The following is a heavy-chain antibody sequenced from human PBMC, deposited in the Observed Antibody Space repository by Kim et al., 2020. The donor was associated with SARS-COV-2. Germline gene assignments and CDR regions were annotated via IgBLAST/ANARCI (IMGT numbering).Heavy chain of an antibody. CDR1: GYTFTSYY. V-gene: IGHV1-46*01. Sequence: ASVKVSCKASGYTFTSYYMHWVRQAPGQGLEWMGIINPSGGSTSYAQKFQGRVTMTRDTSTSTVYMELRSLRSEDTAVYYCARATAYDYVWGSYLGYYYGMDVWGQGTTVTVSS. J-gene: IGHJ6*02. CDR3: ARATAYDYVWGSYLGYYYGMDV. D-gene: IGHD3-16*02. CDR2: INPSGGST.